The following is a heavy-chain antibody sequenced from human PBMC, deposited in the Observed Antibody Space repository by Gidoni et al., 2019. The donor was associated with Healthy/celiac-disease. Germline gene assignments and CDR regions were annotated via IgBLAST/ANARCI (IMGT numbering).Heavy chain of an antibody. V-gene: IGHV3-30*18. CDR3: AKDIEVDTAMVRGSYYFDY. CDR1: GFTFSSYG. D-gene: IGHD5-18*01. J-gene: IGHJ4*02. Sequence: QVQLVESGGGVVQPGRSLRLSCAASGFTFSSYGLYWVRQAPGKGLEWVAVISYDGSNKYYADSVKGRFTISRDNSKNTLYLQMNSLRAEDTAVYYCAKDIEVDTAMVRGSYYFDYWGQGTLVTVSS. CDR2: ISYDGSNK.